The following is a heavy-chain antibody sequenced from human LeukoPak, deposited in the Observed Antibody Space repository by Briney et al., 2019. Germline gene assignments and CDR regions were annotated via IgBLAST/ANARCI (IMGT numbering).Heavy chain of an antibody. D-gene: IGHD5-24*01. J-gene: IGHJ5*02. Sequence: ASVKVSCKASGYTFTSYGISWVRQAPGQGLEWMGLISAYNGNTNYAQKFQGRVTMTRDMSTSTVYMELSSLRSEDTAVYYCARDLEMATTTGWFDPWGQGTLVTVSS. V-gene: IGHV1-18*01. CDR2: ISAYNGNT. CDR1: GYTFTSYG. CDR3: ARDLEMATTTGWFDP.